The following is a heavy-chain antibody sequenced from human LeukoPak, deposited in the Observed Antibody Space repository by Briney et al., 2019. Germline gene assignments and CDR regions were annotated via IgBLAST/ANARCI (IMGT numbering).Heavy chain of an antibody. V-gene: IGHV3-49*04. CDR2: IRSKAYGGTT. D-gene: IGHD5-18*01. Sequence: SGGSLRLSCTASGFTFGDYAMSWVRQAPGKGLEWVGFIRSKAYGGTTEYAASVKGRFTISRDDSKSIAYPQMNSLKTEDTAVYYCTGGYSYGDYWGQGTLVTVSS. CDR3: TGGYSYGDY. CDR1: GFTFGDYA. J-gene: IGHJ4*02.